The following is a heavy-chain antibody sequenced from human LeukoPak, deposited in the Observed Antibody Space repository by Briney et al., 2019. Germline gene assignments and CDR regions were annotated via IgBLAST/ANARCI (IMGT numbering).Heavy chain of an antibody. CDR1: GFTFSSYG. Sequence: PWGSLRLSRAASGFTFSSYGMHWVRQVPGKGLEWVAFIRYDGSNKYYADSVKGRFTISRDNSKNTLYLQMKSLRAEDTAVYYCAKGGVYEAQYYYYYLDVWGKGTTVTISS. CDR3: AKGGVYEAQYYYYYLDV. D-gene: IGHD5/OR15-5a*01. J-gene: IGHJ6*03. V-gene: IGHV3-30*02. CDR2: IRYDGSNK.